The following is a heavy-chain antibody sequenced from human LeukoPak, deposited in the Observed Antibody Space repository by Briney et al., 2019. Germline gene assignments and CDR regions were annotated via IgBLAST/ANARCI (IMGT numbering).Heavy chain of an antibody. V-gene: IGHV3-23*01. D-gene: IGHD3-22*01. J-gene: IGHJ4*02. CDR2: ISGSGGCT. CDR1: GITLSNYG. CDR3: AKRGVVIRVILVGFHKEAYYFDS. Sequence: GGSLRLSCRVSGITLSNYGMSWVRQAPGKGLEWVAGISGSGGCTKYADSVKGRFTISRDNPKNTLHLQMTSLRAEDTAVYFCAKRGVVIRVILVGFHKEAYYFDSWGQGALVTVSS.